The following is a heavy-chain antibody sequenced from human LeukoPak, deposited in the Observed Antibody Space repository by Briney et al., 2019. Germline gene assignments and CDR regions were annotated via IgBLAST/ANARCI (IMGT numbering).Heavy chain of an antibody. D-gene: IGHD2-8*01. CDR3: ATPGTLGYCTNGVCYSQDAFDI. V-gene: IGHV1-2*02. J-gene: IGHJ3*02. CDR2: INPNSGGT. Sequence: ASVKVSCKASGYTFTRYYMHWVRQAPGQGLEWMGWINPNSGGTNYAQKFQGRVTMTRDTSISTAYMELSRLRSDDTAVYYCATPGTLGYCTNGVCYSQDAFDIWGQGTMVTVSS. CDR1: GYTFTRYY.